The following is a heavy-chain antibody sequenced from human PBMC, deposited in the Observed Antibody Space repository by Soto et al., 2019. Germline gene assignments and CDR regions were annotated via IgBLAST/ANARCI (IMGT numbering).Heavy chain of an antibody. V-gene: IGHV4-34*01. D-gene: IGHD3-22*01. CDR1: GGSFSDTY. Sequence: PSETLSLTCAVYGGSFSDTYWNWFRQPPGKGLEWIGEINHNTNTIYNPSLTSRVTISVDTSKNHFSLKLTSVTAADTAVYYCARGSYYYDSSGYYHYWGQGTLVTVSS. CDR3: ARGSYYYDSSGYYHY. J-gene: IGHJ4*02. CDR2: INHNTNT.